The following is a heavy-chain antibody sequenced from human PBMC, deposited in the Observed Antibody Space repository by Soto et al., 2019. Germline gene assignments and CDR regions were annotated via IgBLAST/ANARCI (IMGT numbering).Heavy chain of an antibody. D-gene: IGHD3-9*01. V-gene: IGHV1-18*01. CDR1: GYTFTSYG. Sequence: QVQLVQSGAEVKKPGASVKVSCKASGYTFTSYGISWVRQAPGQGLEWMGWISAYNGNTNYAQKLQGRVNMTTDTSTSTAYMELRSLRSDDTAVYYCARQTEDYDILTGYYWPWYFDLWGRGTLVTVSS. J-gene: IGHJ2*01. CDR3: ARQTEDYDILTGYYWPWYFDL. CDR2: ISAYNGNT.